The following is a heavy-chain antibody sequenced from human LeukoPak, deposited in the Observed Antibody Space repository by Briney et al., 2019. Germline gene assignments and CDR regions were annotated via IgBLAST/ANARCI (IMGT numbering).Heavy chain of an antibody. J-gene: IGHJ4*02. D-gene: IGHD6-19*01. CDR2: INSVGVT. V-gene: IGHV3-13*04. CDR1: GFTFSSYD. Sequence: GGSLRLSCAASGFTFSSYDMHWVRQVTGKGLEWVSTINSVGVTYYPDSVKGRFTISRENDKNPLYLQMSSLRVGDTAVYYCAREARGSAWQNIDYWGQGTLVTVSS. CDR3: AREARGSAWQNIDY.